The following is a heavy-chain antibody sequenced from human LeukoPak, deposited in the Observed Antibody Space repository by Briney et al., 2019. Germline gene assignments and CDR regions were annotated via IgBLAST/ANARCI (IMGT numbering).Heavy chain of an antibody. CDR1: GYTFTGYY. Sequence: ASVKVSCKASGYTFTGYYMHWVRQAPGQGLEWMGWINPNSGGTNYAQKFQGRVTMTRDTCISTAYMELSRLRSYDSAVYYCARTYDYGDYNDYWGQGTLVTVSS. D-gene: IGHD4-17*01. J-gene: IGHJ4*02. CDR3: ARTYDYGDYNDY. V-gene: IGHV1-2*02. CDR2: INPNSGGT.